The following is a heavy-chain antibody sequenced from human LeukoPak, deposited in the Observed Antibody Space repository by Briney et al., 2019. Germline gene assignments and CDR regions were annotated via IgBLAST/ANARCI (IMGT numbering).Heavy chain of an antibody. CDR3: AKAPTNIWFGENLDF. CDR1: GFTFSNAW. V-gene: IGHV3-23*01. J-gene: IGHJ4*02. D-gene: IGHD3-10*01. Sequence: GGSLRLSCAASGFTFSNAWMTWVRQAPGKGLEWVSAISDSGTGTYYADSVKGRFTISRDNSKNTLYMQMNSLRAEDTAVYYCAKAPTNIWFGENLDFRGQGTLVTVSS. CDR2: ISDSGTGT.